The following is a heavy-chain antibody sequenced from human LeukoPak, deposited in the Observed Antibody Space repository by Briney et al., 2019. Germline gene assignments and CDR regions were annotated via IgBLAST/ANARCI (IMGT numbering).Heavy chain of an antibody. V-gene: IGHV4-39*07. D-gene: IGHD3-9*01. Sequence: PSETLSLTCTVSGGSISSSSYYWGWIRQPPGKGLEWIGSIYYSGSTNYNPSLKSRVTISVDTSKNQFSLKLSSVTAADTAVYYCARGVYDILTGYYYMDVWGKGTTVTISS. CDR2: IYYSGST. CDR3: ARGVYDILTGYYYMDV. J-gene: IGHJ6*03. CDR1: GGSISSSSYY.